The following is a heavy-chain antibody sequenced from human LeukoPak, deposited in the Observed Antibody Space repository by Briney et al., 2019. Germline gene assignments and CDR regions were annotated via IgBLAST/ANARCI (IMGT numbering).Heavy chain of an antibody. Sequence: PGGSLRLSCAASGFTFSTYGMHWVRQAPGRGLKWVAVIWFDGSNKYNADSVRGRFTISRDNSKNTLYLEMNSLRDEDTAVYYCAKASGRYCSSTRCQAPLDYWGQGTLVTVSS. CDR1: GFTFSTYG. J-gene: IGHJ4*02. CDR2: IWFDGSNK. CDR3: AKASGRYCSSTRCQAPLDY. D-gene: IGHD2-2*01. V-gene: IGHV3-33*06.